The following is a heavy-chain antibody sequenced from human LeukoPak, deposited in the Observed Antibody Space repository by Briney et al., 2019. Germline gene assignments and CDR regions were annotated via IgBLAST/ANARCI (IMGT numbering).Heavy chain of an antibody. CDR1: GYTFTGYY. D-gene: IGHD3-16*01. CDR2: ISTDNGDT. J-gene: IGHJ4*02. V-gene: IGHV1-18*04. CDR3: AREGLGELTLDC. Sequence: ASVKVSCKASGYTFTGYYMHWVRQAPGQGLEWMGWISTDNGDTNYAQKLRGRVTMTTDTSTSTAYMELRSLRSDDTAVYYCAREGLGELTLDCWGQGTLVTVSS.